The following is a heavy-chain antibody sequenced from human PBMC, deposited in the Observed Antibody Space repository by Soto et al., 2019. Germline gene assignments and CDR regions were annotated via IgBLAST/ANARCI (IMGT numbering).Heavy chain of an antibody. CDR3: AASAPMYYYDSSGPGGWFDP. CDR1: GFTFTSSA. V-gene: IGHV1-58*02. J-gene: IGHJ5*02. D-gene: IGHD3-22*01. CDR2: IVVGSGNT. Sequence: TSGKVSCKGSGFTFTSSAMQWVRQARGQRLEWIGWIVVGSGNTNYAQKFQERVTITRDMSTSTAYMELSSLRSEDTAVYYCAASAPMYYYDSSGPGGWFDPWGQGTLVTVSS.